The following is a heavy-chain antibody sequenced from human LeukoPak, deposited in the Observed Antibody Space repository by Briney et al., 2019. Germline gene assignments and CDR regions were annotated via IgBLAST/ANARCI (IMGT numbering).Heavy chain of an antibody. V-gene: IGHV4-59*01. J-gene: IGHJ6*03. D-gene: IGHD6-13*01. CDR1: GGSISSYY. Sequence: PSETLSLTCTVSGGSISSYYWSWLRQPPGKGLEWIGYIYYSGSTNYNPSLKSRVTISVDTFKNQFSLKLSSVTAADTAVYYCARSYSSSWYITQYYYYMDVWGKGTTVTVSS. CDR2: IYYSGST. CDR3: ARSYSSSWYITQYYYYMDV.